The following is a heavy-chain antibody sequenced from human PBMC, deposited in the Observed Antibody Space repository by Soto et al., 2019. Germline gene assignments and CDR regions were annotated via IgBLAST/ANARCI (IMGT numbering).Heavy chain of an antibody. D-gene: IGHD3-3*01. CDR2: FNPRGGTT. J-gene: IGHJ4*02. V-gene: IGHV1-46*01. CDR1: ANTFINNY. Sequence: QVQLLQSGAEVKKPGASVRISCKSSANTFINNYINWVRQAPGQGLEWLGVFNPRGGTTRYAQKFQGRVTMTGDTSTRTVFMELSNLKSEDTVVYYCARVYGLVQYDDFWSGYYDYWGQGTLVIVSS. CDR3: ARVYGLVQYDDFWSGYYDY.